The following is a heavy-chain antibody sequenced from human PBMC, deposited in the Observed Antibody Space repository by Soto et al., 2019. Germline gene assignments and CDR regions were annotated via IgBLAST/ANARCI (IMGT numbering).Heavy chain of an antibody. D-gene: IGHD3-22*01. Sequence: GGSLRLSCAASGFTFSSYAMSWVRQAPGKGLDWVSAISASGGSTYYADSVRGRFTISRDNSKNTLYVQMNSLRVEDTAVYYCAKAYYSDSSGYFKVLDVWGQGTTVTVSS. CDR2: ISASGGST. CDR3: AKAYYSDSSGYFKVLDV. J-gene: IGHJ6*02. CDR1: GFTFSSYA. V-gene: IGHV3-23*01.